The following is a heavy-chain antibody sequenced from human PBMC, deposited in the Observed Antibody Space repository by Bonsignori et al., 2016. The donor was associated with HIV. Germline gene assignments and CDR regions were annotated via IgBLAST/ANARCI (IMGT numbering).Heavy chain of an antibody. CDR3: ARGNYDFWSGYYRPFDY. CDR2: INHSGST. J-gene: IGHJ4*02. D-gene: IGHD3-3*01. Sequence: WIRQPPGKGLEWIGEINHSGSTNYNPSLKSRVTISVDTSKNQFSLKLSSVTAADTAVYYCARGNYDFWSGYYRPFDYWGQGTLVTVSS. V-gene: IGHV4-34*01.